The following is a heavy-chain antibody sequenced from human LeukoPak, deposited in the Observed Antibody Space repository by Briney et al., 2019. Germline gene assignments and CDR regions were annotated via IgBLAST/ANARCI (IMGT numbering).Heavy chain of an antibody. J-gene: IGHJ1*01. Sequence: GGSLRLSCAASGFTFSSYWMSWVRQAPGKELEWVANIKQDGSEKYYVDSVKGRFTISRDNAKNSLYLQMNSLRAEDTAVYYCAREILMVYAIRYFQHWGQGTLVTVSS. CDR3: AREILMVYAIRYFQH. D-gene: IGHD2-8*01. CDR1: GFTFSSYW. V-gene: IGHV3-7*01. CDR2: IKQDGSEK.